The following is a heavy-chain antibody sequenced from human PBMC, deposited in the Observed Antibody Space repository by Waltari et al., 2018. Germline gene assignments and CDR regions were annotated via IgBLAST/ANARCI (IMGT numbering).Heavy chain of an antibody. CDR1: GGSFSGYY. V-gene: IGHV4-34*01. J-gene: IGHJ4*02. Sequence: QVQLQQWGAGLLKPSETLSLTCAVYGGSFSGYYWSWIRQPPGKGLEWFGEINHSGSTAYKPSLKSRGTRAVETSKNQLSRKLSSVTAADTAVYYCARVGAARLPECWGQGTLVTVSS. D-gene: IGHD6-6*01. CDR2: INHSGST. CDR3: ARVGAARLPEC.